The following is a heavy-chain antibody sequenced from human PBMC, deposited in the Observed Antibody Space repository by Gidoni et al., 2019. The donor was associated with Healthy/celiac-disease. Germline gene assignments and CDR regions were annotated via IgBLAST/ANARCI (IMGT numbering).Heavy chain of an antibody. CDR2: IRWNSCSI. V-gene: IGHV3-9*03. D-gene: IGHD3-16*01. Sequence: EVQLVVSGGGWVQPGWALRLSCTSSGFTCYDYAILWFWQAPGKGLELVSGIRWNSCSIGYADSVNGLFTISRDNAKNSLYLQMNSLRAEVMALYYCAKFGYGMDVWGQGTTVTVSS. CDR1: GFTCYDYA. J-gene: IGHJ6*02. CDR3: AKFGYGMDV.